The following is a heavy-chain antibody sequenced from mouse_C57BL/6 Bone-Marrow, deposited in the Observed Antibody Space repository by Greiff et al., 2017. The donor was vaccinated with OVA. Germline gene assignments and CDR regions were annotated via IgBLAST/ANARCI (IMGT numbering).Heavy chain of an antibody. J-gene: IGHJ4*01. CDR3: ARDPPPYYSNYDYYAMDY. CDR1: GFTFSSYA. Sequence: DVHLVESGGGLVKPGGSLKLSCAASGFTFSSYAMSWVRQTPEKRLEWVATISDGGSYTYYPDNVKGRFTISRDNAKNNLYLQMSHLKSEDTAMYYCARDPPPYYSNYDYYAMDYWGQGTSVTVSS. D-gene: IGHD2-5*01. CDR2: ISDGGSYT. V-gene: IGHV5-4*01.